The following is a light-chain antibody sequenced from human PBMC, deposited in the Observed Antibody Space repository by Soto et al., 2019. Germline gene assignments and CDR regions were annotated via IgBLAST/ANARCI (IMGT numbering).Light chain of an antibody. Sequence: DIQMTQSPSSLSASVGDRVTISCRASQSISAYLNWYRQKPGKTPELMSYAASSLESGVPSRINGSGSGTDFTLTISNLQPDDFSSYYCPHSYSSPHTFVQGTKLES. J-gene: IGKJ2*01. CDR3: PHSYSSPHT. V-gene: IGKV1-39*01. CDR1: QSISAY. CDR2: AAS.